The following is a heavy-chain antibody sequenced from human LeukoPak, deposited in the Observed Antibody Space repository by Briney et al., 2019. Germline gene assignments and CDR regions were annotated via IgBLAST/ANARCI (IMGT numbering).Heavy chain of an antibody. CDR2: IYSGGDV. CDR3: ARDRGYTYGLMAYGMDV. Sequence: GGSLRLSCAASGLNVSRTYMSWVRQVPGKGLEWVAVIYSGGDVYHADSVRGRFTISRHNSRNTLYLQMNRLREEDTAIYYCARDRGYTYGLMAYGMDVWGQGTTVTVSS. CDR1: GLNVSRTY. J-gene: IGHJ6*02. V-gene: IGHV3-53*04. D-gene: IGHD5-18*01.